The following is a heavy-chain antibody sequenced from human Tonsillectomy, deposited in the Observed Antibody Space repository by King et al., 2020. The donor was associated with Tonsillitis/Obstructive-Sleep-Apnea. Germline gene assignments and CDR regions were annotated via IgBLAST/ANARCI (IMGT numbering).Heavy chain of an antibody. Sequence: QLVQSGAEVKKPGASVKVSCKASGYTFTGYYMHWVRQAPGQGLEWMGWINPNSGGTNYAQKFQGRVTMTRDTSISTAYMELSRLRSDDTAVYYCAREWRNYDFGSGYPNPGDYWGQGTLVTVSS. V-gene: IGHV1-2*02. CDR1: GYTFTGYY. J-gene: IGHJ4*02. CDR2: INPNSGGT. D-gene: IGHD3-3*01. CDR3: AREWRNYDFGSGYPNPGDY.